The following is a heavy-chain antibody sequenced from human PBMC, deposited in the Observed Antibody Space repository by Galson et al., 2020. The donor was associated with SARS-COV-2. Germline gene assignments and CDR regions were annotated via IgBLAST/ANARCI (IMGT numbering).Heavy chain of an antibody. CDR3: AGRALVGICRSTSCYEH. V-gene: IGHV4-39*01. Sequence: SETLSLTCTVSGGSIISNSYFWGWIRQAPGKGLEWIANMFYSGNTHYNPSLKSRVTISVDTSKNQFSLKMSSVTAADTAVYYCAGRALVGICRSTSCYEHWGQGTLVTVSS. CDR2: MFYSGNT. D-gene: IGHD2-2*01. J-gene: IGHJ4*02. CDR1: GGSIISNSYF.